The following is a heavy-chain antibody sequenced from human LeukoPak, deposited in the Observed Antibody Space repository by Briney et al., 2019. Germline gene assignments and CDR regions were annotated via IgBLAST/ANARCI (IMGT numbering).Heavy chain of an antibody. CDR1: GGSISSGGYS. CDR2: IYYSGST. D-gene: IGHD6-6*01. J-gene: IGHJ3*02. Sequence: PSETLSLTCTVSGGSISSGGYSWSWIRQHTGKGLEWIGYIYYSGSTDYNPSLKSRVTMSVDTSKNQFSLKLSSVTAADTAVYYCARDDVYGGYSSSSTAFDIWGQGTMVTVSS. V-gene: IGHV4-31*03. CDR3: ARDDVYGGYSSSSTAFDI.